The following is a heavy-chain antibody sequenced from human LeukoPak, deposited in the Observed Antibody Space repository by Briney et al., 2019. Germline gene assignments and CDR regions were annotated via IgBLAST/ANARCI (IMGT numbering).Heavy chain of an antibody. CDR2: IHYSGST. CDR3: ASSIVATGNRPFDN. D-gene: IGHD6-13*01. Sequence: SDTLSLTCTVSGGSISTYYWSWIPPPPGEGLELIGYIHYSGSTKYNPSLKSRVTISVVTSKDQFSLKLSSVTAADTAVYYCASSIVATGNRPFDNWGQGTLVTVTS. V-gene: IGHV4-59*07. J-gene: IGHJ4*02. CDR1: GGSISTYY.